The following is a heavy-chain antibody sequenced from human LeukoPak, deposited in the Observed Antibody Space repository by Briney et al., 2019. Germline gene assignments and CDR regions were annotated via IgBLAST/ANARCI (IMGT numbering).Heavy chain of an antibody. Sequence: SETLSLTCPVYGGSFSGYYWSWIRQPPGKGLDWIGEVNHSGSTNYNPSLKSRVTISVDTSKNQFSLKLSSVTAADTAVYYCARGDIVVVPAAPSFDYWGQGTLVTVSS. CDR2: VNHSGST. CDR3: ARGDIVVVPAAPSFDY. V-gene: IGHV4-34*01. D-gene: IGHD2-2*01. CDR1: GGSFSGYY. J-gene: IGHJ4*02.